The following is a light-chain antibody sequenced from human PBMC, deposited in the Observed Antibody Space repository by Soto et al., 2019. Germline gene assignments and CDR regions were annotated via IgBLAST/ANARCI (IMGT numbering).Light chain of an antibody. CDR2: HAS. CDR3: QQYNKWRLT. CDR1: QSVSNN. Sequence: EIVMTQSPATLSVSPGERATLSCRASQSVSNNLAWYQQKPGQAPRLLIYHASTRATGIPARFSGSGAGTEVTLTVGRVQAEDCAVYYCQQYNKWRLTFGGGAKGEIK. J-gene: IGKJ4*02. V-gene: IGKV3-15*01.